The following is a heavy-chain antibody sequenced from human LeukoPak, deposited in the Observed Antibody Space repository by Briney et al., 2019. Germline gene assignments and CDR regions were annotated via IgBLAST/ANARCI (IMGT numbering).Heavy chain of an antibody. J-gene: IGHJ5*02. CDR2: IYHSGST. Sequence: PSETLSLTCAVSGYSISSGYYWGWIRQPPGKGLEWIGSIYHSGSTYYNPSPKGRVTISVDTSKNQFSLKLSSVTAADTAVYYCARARGLGIADEYNWFDPWGQGTLVTVSS. CDR1: GYSISSGYY. CDR3: ARARGLGIADEYNWFDP. V-gene: IGHV4-38-2*01. D-gene: IGHD6-13*01.